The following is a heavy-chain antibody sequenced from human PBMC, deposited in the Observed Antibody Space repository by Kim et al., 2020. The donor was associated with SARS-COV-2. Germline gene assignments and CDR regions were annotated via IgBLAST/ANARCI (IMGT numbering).Heavy chain of an antibody. Sequence: GGSLRLSCAASGFTFSSYAMHWVRQAPGKGLEWVAVISYDGSNKYYADSVKGRFTISRDNSKNTLYLQMNSLRAEDTAVYYCARDPSVVITYYFDYWGQGTLVTVSS. CDR3: ARDPSVVITYYFDY. V-gene: IGHV3-30*04. J-gene: IGHJ4*02. CDR1: GFTFSSYA. D-gene: IGHD3-22*01. CDR2: ISYDGSNK.